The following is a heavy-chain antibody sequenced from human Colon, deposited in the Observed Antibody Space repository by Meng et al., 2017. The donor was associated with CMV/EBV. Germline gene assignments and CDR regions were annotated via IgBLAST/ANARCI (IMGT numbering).Heavy chain of an antibody. CDR2: TYYRSQWYF. CDR3: ARGWELGS. CDR1: GDSVSSDSAA. J-gene: IGHJ4*02. D-gene: IGHD1-26*01. Sequence: QVHLQQEGPGLVKPSQTLSLTCAISGDSVSSDSAAWNWIRQSPSRGLEWLGRTYYRSQWYFDYEASVIGRITINADTSKNEFSLQLRSVTPDDTAVYYCARGWELGSWGQGTLVTVSS. V-gene: IGHV6-1*01.